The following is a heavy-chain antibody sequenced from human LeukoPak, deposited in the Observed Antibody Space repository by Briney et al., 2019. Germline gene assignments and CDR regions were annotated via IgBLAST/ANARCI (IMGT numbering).Heavy chain of an antibody. J-gene: IGHJ4*02. V-gene: IGHV3-48*04. CDR2: ISSSSSTI. CDR3: ARDTGDPYCGGDCYSDY. Sequence: GGSLRLSCVASGFTFNSYSMNWVRQAPGKGLEWVSYISSSSSTIYYADSVKGRFTISRDNAKNSLYLQMNSLRAEDTAVYYCARDTGDPYCGGDCYSDYWGQGTLVTVSS. D-gene: IGHD2-21*02. CDR1: GFTFNSYS.